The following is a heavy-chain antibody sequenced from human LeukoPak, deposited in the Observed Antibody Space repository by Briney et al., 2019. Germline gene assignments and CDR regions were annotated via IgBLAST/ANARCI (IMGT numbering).Heavy chain of an antibody. CDR3: ARGGAAPGIFDY. J-gene: IGHJ4*01. CDR1: GASISSSY. D-gene: IGHD6-13*01. V-gene: IGHV4-4*07. Sequence: SETLSLTCTVSGASISSSYWSWLRHHAGKGLEWIGRVDTSGNTNYNPPLKSRVTMSVDTSKNQFSLNLSSLTAADTAVYFGARGGAAPGIFDYWGQGTLAPVSS. CDR2: VDTSGNT.